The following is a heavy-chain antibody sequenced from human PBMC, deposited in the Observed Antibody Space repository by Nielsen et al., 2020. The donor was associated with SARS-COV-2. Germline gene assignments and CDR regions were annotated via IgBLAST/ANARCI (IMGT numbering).Heavy chain of an antibody. Sequence: ASEKVSCKASGYTFTNYYMHWVRQATGQGLEWMGWMNPNSGNTGYAQKFQGRVTMTRNTSISTAYMELSSLRSEDTAVYYCASMVVPAARYYYYGMDVWGQGTTVTVSS. D-gene: IGHD2-2*01. CDR3: ASMVVPAARYYYYGMDV. CDR1: GYTFTNYY. CDR2: MNPNSGNT. V-gene: IGHV1-8*02. J-gene: IGHJ6*02.